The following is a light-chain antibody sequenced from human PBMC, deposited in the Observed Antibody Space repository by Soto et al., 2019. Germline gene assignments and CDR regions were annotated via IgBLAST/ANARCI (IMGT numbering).Light chain of an antibody. CDR3: SSYAGSNILVV. V-gene: IGLV2-23*01. CDR2: EGS. Sequence: QSALTQPGSVSGSPGQSITISCSGTSCDIGSYNLVSWNQQHPGKAPKVIIFEGSRLPSGVSSRFSGSKSGNTASLTISGLRPEDEADYYCSSYAGSNILVVFGGGTKLTVL. CDR1: SCDIGSYNL. J-gene: IGLJ2*01.